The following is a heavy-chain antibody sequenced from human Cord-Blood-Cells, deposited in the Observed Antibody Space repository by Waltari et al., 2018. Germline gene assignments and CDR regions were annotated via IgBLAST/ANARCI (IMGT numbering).Heavy chain of an antibody. J-gene: IGHJ5*02. Sequence: QVQLQQWGAGLLKPSETLSLTCAVYGGSFSGYYWSWIRQPPGKGREWIGEINQSGSTNYNPSLKGRVTISVDTSKNQFSLKLSSVTAADTAVYYCARGEWLRSGWFDPWGQGTLVTVSS. V-gene: IGHV4-34*01. CDR2: INQSGST. CDR1: GGSFSGYY. CDR3: ARGEWLRSGWFDP. D-gene: IGHD5-12*01.